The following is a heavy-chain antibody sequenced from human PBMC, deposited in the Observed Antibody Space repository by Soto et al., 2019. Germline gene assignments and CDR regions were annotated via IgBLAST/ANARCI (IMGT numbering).Heavy chain of an antibody. CDR3: ARDSAFGLDI. J-gene: IGHJ3*02. CDR1: GSTFSSYS. D-gene: IGHD3-10*01. Sequence: PGGSLRLSCAASGSTFSSYSMNWVRQAPGKGLEWVSSISTSGTYIYYADSVKGRFTISRDNAKNSLYLQMNSLRAEDTAVYYCARDSAFGLDIWGQGTMVTVSS. CDR2: ISTSGTYI. V-gene: IGHV3-21*01.